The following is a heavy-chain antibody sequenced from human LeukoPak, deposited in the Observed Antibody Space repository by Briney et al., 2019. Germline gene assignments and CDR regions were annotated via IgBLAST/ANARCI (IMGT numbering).Heavy chain of an antibody. D-gene: IGHD2-21*02. CDR1: GYTFTSYY. CDR3: ARVPVNCGGDCYLDY. CDR2: INPSGGST. V-gene: IGHV1-46*01. Sequence: ASVKVSCKASGYTFTSYYMHWVRQAPGQGLEWMGIINPSGGSTSYAQKFQGRVTMTRDVSTSTAYMELSSLRSEDTAVYYCARVPVNCGGDCYLDYWGQGTLVTVSS. J-gene: IGHJ4*02.